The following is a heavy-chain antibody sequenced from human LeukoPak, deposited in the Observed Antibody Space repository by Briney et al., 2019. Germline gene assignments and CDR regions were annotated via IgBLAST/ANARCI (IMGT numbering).Heavy chain of an antibody. V-gene: IGHV3-30*04. CDR1: GFTFSSYA. D-gene: IGHD3-10*01. Sequence: PGGSLRLSCAASGFTFSSYAMHWVRQAPGKGLEWVAVISYDGSNKYYADSVKGRFTISRDNSKNTLYLQMNSLRAEDTAVYYCARSGSGSPRGYYYMDVWGKGTTVTVSS. CDR3: ARSGSGSPRGYYYMDV. CDR2: ISYDGSNK. J-gene: IGHJ6*03.